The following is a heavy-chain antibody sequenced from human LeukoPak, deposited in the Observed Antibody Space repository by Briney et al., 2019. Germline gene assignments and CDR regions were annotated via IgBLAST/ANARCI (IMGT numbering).Heavy chain of an antibody. CDR1: GFTFSSYW. J-gene: IGHJ6*04. CDR3: ARDQKSSKDGAMVTYYYYGMDV. Sequence: GGSLRLSCAASGFTFSSYWMHWVRQAPGKGLVWVSRINSDGSSTSYADSVKGRFTISRDNAKNTLYLQMNSLRAEDTAVYYCARDQKSSKDGAMVTYYYYGMDVWGKGTTVTVSS. V-gene: IGHV3-74*01. D-gene: IGHD5-18*01. CDR2: INSDGSST.